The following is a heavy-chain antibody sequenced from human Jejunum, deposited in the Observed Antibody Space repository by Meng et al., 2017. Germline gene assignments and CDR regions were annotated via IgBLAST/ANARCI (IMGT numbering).Heavy chain of an antibody. CDR1: VPTFSDFS. CDR3: ATLGTIVDDLDI. D-gene: IGHD1-26*01. J-gene: IGHJ3*02. V-gene: IGHV3-11*01. CDR2: ISTSIITT. Sequence: GESLKISCEVSVPTFSDFSMSGIRQAPGKGLEWISYISTSIITTYYADSVEGRFTISRDNDKNSLYLQKNSLRAEDTAVYYCATLGTIVDDLDIWGQGTMVTVSS.